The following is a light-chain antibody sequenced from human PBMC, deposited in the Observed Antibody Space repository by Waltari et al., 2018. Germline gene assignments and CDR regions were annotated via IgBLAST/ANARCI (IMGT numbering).Light chain of an antibody. Sequence: DIQMTQSPSTLSASVGDRFTITCRASRSSRSWLAWYQQKPGKAPKFLIYKASTFEGGVPSSFRGSGSGTEFALTISSLQTDDSATYYCQQYNRYSPTFGQGTKVEIK. V-gene: IGKV1-5*03. J-gene: IGKJ1*01. CDR3: QQYNRYSPT. CDR1: RSSRSW. CDR2: KAS.